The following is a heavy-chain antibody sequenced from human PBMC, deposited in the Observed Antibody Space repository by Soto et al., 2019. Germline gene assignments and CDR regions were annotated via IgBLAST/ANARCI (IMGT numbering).Heavy chain of an antibody. CDR3: XXXRXXARLLDV. D-gene: IGHD6-6*01. CDR2: IDHRGST. J-gene: IGHJ6*04. Sequence: WTWIRQPPGEGLEWIGEIDHRGSTNYSPSLESRVTISVDTSKNQFSLXXXXXXXXXXXXXXXXXXRXXARLLDVWGKGTTVTVSS. V-gene: IGHV4-34*01.